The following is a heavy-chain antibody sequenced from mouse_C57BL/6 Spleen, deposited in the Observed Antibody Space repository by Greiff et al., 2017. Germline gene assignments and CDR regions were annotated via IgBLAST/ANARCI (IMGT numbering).Heavy chain of an antibody. Sequence: EVHLVESGGGLVKPGGSLKLSCAASGFTFSDYGMHWVRQAPEKGLEWVAYISSGSSTIYYADTVKGRFTISRDNAKNTLFLQMTSLRSEDTAMYYCARNNWDYFDDWGQGTTLTVSS. CDR1: GFTFSDYG. CDR2: ISSGSSTI. CDR3: ARNNWDYFDD. V-gene: IGHV5-17*01. J-gene: IGHJ2*01. D-gene: IGHD4-1*01.